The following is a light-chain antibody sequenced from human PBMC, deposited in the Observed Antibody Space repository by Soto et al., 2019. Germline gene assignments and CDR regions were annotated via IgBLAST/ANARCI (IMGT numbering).Light chain of an antibody. CDR1: QSISSY. CDR2: AAS. V-gene: IGKV1-39*01. CDR3: QQGFSTLT. Sequence: DIQMTQSPSSLSPSVGDRVTITCRASQSISSYLNWYQQKPGKAPKLLIYAASSLQSGVPSRFSGSGSGTDFTLTISSLQPEDFASYYCQQGFSTLTFGGGTKVEIK. J-gene: IGKJ4*01.